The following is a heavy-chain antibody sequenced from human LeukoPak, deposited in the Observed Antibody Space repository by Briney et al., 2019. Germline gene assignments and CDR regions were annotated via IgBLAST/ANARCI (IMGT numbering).Heavy chain of an antibody. CDR1: GFTFSSYA. Sequence: GGSLRLSCAASGFTFSSYAMSWVRQAPGKGLEWVSSVNGSGDTTYYADSVKGRFTISRDNSKNTLYLQMNSLRAEDTAMYYCAKDRMATVTTFNDYWGQGTLITVSS. J-gene: IGHJ4*02. CDR2: VNGSGDTT. D-gene: IGHD4-17*01. V-gene: IGHV3-23*01. CDR3: AKDRMATVTTFNDY.